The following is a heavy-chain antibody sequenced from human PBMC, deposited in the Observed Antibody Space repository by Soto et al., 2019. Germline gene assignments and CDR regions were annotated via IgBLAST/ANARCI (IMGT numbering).Heavy chain of an antibody. J-gene: IGHJ4*02. CDR3: AREVHSNFDY. CDR1: GGSISSYY. Sequence: XXTLSLTCTVSGGSISSYYWSWIRQPPGKGLEWIGYIYYSGSTNYNPSLKSRVTISVDTSKNQFSLKLSSVTAADTAVYYCAREVHSNFDYWGQGTLVTVSS. CDR2: IYYSGST. D-gene: IGHD5-18*01. V-gene: IGHV4-59*01.